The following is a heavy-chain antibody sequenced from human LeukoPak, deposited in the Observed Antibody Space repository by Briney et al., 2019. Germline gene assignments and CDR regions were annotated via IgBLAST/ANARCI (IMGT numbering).Heavy chain of an antibody. CDR1: GFTFSSYA. V-gene: IGHV3-7*01. CDR3: ARVGPWVNPDYYYYMDV. D-gene: IGHD1-14*01. CDR2: IKQDGSEK. J-gene: IGHJ6*03. Sequence: PGGSLRLSCAASGFTFSSYAMSWVRQAPGKGLEWVANIKQDGSEKYCVDSVKGRFTISRDNAKNSLYLQMNSLRAEDTAVYYCARVGPWVNPDYYYYMDVWGKGTTVTVSS.